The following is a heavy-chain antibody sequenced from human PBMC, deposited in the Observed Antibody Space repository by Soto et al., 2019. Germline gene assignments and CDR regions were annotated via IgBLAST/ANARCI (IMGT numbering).Heavy chain of an antibody. D-gene: IGHD4-17*01. V-gene: IGHV3-9*01. CDR3: AKDLNYGDFWDYLDS. Sequence: DVQLVESGGGSTQPGRSLRLSCAASGFSFDEYAMHWVRRAPGKGLEWVSGISWNSGKIDYADSVKGRFIISRDNAKNSLFLQMNSLRAEDTALYYCAKDLNYGDFWDYLDSWGQGTLVTVSS. CDR1: GFSFDEYA. CDR2: ISWNSGKI. J-gene: IGHJ4*02.